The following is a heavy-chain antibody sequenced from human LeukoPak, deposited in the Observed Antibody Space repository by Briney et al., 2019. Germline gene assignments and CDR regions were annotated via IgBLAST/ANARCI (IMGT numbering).Heavy chain of an antibody. Sequence: GGSLRLSCVASESTMERNFMNWLRQSPGNGLEWVSSIRSSATDKFYADSVKGRFTISSDAARNAVYLQMDSLRVEDSAIYYCARALRSSRLSSTPWNYFYDYIDVWGKGTRVTVSS. CDR2: IRSSATDK. V-gene: IGHV3-21*01. D-gene: IGHD2-2*01. CDR1: ESTMERNF. CDR3: ARALRSSRLSSTPWNYFYDYIDV. J-gene: IGHJ6*03.